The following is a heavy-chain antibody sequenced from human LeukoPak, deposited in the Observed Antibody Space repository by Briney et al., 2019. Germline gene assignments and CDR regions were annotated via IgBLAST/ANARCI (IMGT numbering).Heavy chain of an antibody. Sequence: ASVKVSCKASGYTFTSYYMHWVRQAPGQGLEWMGIINPSGGSTSYAQKFQGRVTMTRDTSTSTVYMELSSLRSEDTAVYYCARDSPYNPYDILTVYGDDAFDIWGQGTMVTVSS. V-gene: IGHV1-46*01. D-gene: IGHD3-9*01. CDR3: ARDSPYNPYDILTVYGDDAFDI. CDR2: INPSGGST. CDR1: GYTFTSYY. J-gene: IGHJ3*02.